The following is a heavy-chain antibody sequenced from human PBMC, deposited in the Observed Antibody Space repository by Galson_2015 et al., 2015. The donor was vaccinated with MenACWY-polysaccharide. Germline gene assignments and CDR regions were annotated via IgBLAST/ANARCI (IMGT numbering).Heavy chain of an antibody. CDR3: ARDRPDSGPGPFDY. V-gene: IGHV3-21*01. CDR2: ISSSASYI. D-gene: IGHD1-26*01. J-gene: IGHJ4*02. CDR1: GFSFSDYH. Sequence: SLRLSCAASGFSFSDYHMNWVRQAPGKGLEWVSIISSSASYIYYADSVKGRFTISRDNAKNSLYLQMNSLRDDDTAVYYCARDRPDSGPGPFDYWGQGTLVTVSS.